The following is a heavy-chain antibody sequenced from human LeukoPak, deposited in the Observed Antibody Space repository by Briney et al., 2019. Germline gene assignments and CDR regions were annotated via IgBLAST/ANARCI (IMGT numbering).Heavy chain of an antibody. V-gene: IGHV4-34*01. CDR3: ARGYYDSSGYRLAEYFQH. D-gene: IGHD3-22*01. CDR1: GGSFSGYY. Sequence: SGTLSLTCAVYGGSFSGYYWSWIRQPPGKGLEWIAEINHSGSTNYNPSLKSRVTISVDTSKNQFSLKLSSVTAADTAVYYCARGYYDSSGYRLAEYFQHWGQGTLVTVSS. J-gene: IGHJ1*01. CDR2: INHSGST.